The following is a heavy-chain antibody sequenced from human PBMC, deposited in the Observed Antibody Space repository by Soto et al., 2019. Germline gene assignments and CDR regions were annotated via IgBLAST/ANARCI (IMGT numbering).Heavy chain of an antibody. D-gene: IGHD1-26*01. CDR3: ARVRVEWELSYYYGMDV. V-gene: IGHV5-51*01. CDR1: GYSFTSYW. Sequence: GESLKISCKGSGYSFTSYWIGWVRQMPGKGLEWMGIIYPGDSDTRYSPSFQGQVTISADTSISTAYLQWSSLKASDTAMYYCARVRVEWELSYYYGMDVWGQGTTVTVSS. CDR2: IYPGDSDT. J-gene: IGHJ6*02.